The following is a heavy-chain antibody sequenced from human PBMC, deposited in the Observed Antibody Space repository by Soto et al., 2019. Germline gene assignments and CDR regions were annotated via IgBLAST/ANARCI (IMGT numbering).Heavy chain of an antibody. D-gene: IGHD2-21*02. Sequence: QVQLVPSGAEVKKPGASVKVSCKASGYTFTSYAMHWVRQAPGQRLEWMGWINAGNGNTKYSQKFQGRVTITRDTSSSTAYMEVSSLRADATAMYYSAWSFVSVTAADYWGQGTLVTVSS. J-gene: IGHJ4*02. CDR2: INAGNGNT. CDR1: GYTFTSYA. V-gene: IGHV1-3*01. CDR3: AWSFVSVTAADY.